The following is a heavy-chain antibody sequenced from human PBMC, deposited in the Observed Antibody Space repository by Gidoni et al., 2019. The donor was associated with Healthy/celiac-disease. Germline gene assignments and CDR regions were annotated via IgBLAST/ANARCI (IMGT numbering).Heavy chain of an antibody. D-gene: IGHD3-3*01. CDR1: GFTFSNAW. CDR2: IKSKTDGGTT. CDR3: TTDGATSGGFWSGYAFRRTTIDY. Sequence: ELQLVESGGGLVKPGGSLGLACAASGFTFSNAWLSWVRQAPGKGLEWVGRIKSKTDGGTTDYAAPVKGRFTISRDDSKNTLYLQMNSLKTEDTAVYYCTTDGATSGGFWSGYAFRRTTIDYWGQGTLVTVSS. V-gene: IGHV3-15*01. J-gene: IGHJ4*02.